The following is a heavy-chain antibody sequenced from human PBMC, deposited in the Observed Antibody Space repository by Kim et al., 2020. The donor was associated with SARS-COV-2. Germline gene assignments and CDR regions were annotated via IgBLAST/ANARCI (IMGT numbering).Heavy chain of an antibody. V-gene: IGHV5-10-1*01. D-gene: IGHD2-8*01. J-gene: IGHJ4*02. Sequence: YGPSSQGHVTISADKSISTAYLQWSSLKASDTAMYYCARHGVLRSAFDYWGQGNLVTVSS. CDR3: ARHGVLRSAFDY.